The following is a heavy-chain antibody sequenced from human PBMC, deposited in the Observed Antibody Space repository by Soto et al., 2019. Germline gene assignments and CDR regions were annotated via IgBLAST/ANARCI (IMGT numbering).Heavy chain of an antibody. CDR2: IYYSGST. Sequence: SETLSLTCTVSGGSVSSGSYYWSWIRQPPGKGLEWIGYIYYSGSTNYNPSLKSRVTISVDTSKNRFSLKLSSVTAADTAVYYCARDQLRFLEWLFPPYYYYGMDVWGQGTTVTVSS. CDR3: ARDQLRFLEWLFPPYYYYGMDV. V-gene: IGHV4-61*01. D-gene: IGHD3-3*01. J-gene: IGHJ6*02. CDR1: GGSVSSGSYY.